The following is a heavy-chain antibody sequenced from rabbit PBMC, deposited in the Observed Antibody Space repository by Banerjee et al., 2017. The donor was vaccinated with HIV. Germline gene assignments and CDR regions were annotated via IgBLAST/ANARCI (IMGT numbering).Heavy chain of an antibody. Sequence: QEQLVESGGGLVQPEGSLTLTCTASGFSFSSAYDMCWVRQAPGKGLEWIGYISTGDGSTWYASWAKGRFTISKTSSATVTLQMTSLTAADTATYFCARDLAAVIGWNFGLWGPGTLVTVS. CDR2: ISTGDGST. CDR3: ARDLAAVIGWNFGL. J-gene: IGHJ4*01. D-gene: IGHD1-1*01. CDR1: GFSFSSAYD. V-gene: IGHV1S45*01.